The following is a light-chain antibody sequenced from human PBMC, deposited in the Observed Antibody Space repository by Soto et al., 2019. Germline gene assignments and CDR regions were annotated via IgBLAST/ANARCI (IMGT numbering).Light chain of an antibody. CDR3: SSYAGSSTFYV. Sequence: QSALTQPASVSGSPGQSITISCTGTSSDVGSYNHVSWYQQHPGKAPKLMIYEVNKRPSGVSNRFSGSKSGSPASLTISGLQAEDEADYYCSSYAGSSTFYVFGAGTKVTVL. V-gene: IGLV2-23*02. CDR1: SSDVGSYNH. J-gene: IGLJ1*01. CDR2: EVN.